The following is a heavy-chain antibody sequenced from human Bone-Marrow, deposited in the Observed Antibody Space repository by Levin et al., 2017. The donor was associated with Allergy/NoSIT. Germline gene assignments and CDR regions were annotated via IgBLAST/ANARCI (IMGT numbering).Heavy chain of an antibody. Sequence: GGSLRLSCAASGFTVSNNYMSWVRQAPGKGLEGVSVIYSGGRANYADSVKGRFTISRDNSKNTLYLQMNSLRAEETAVYYCATSPSLGYWGQGTLVTVSS. CDR2: IYSGGRA. CDR3: ATSPSLGY. V-gene: IGHV3-53*01. D-gene: IGHD3-16*01. J-gene: IGHJ4*02. CDR1: GFTVSNNY.